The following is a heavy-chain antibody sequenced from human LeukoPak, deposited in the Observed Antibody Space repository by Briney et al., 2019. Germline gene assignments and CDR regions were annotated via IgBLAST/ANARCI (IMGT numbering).Heavy chain of an antibody. CDR3: ARVQLGIDAFDI. J-gene: IGHJ3*02. V-gene: IGHV4-30-4*08. CDR2: IYYSGST. Sequence: SQTLSLTCTVSGGSISSGDYYWSWIRQPPGKGLEWIGYIYYSGSTYYNPSLKSRVTISVDTSKNQFSLKLSSVTAADTAVYYCARVQLGIDAFDIWGQGTMVTVSS. D-gene: IGHD7-27*01. CDR1: GGSISSGDYY.